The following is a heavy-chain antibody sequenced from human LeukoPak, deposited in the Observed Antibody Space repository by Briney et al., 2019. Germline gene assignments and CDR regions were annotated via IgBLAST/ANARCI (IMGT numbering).Heavy chain of an antibody. D-gene: IGHD2-15*01. Sequence: PGGSLRLSCAASGFTFSNYWMHWVRHAPGKGLVWVSRINSDGNRTNYADFVKGRFTISRDNAKNTLYVQINSLRAEDAAVCYCAKAPVTSCRGAFCYPFDYWGQGTLVTVSS. J-gene: IGHJ4*02. CDR3: AKAPVTSCRGAFCYPFDY. CDR2: INSDGNRT. V-gene: IGHV3-74*01. CDR1: GFTFSNYW.